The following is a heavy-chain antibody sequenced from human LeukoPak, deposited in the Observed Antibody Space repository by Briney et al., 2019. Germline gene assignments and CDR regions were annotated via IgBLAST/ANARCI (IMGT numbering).Heavy chain of an antibody. Sequence: LTGGSLRLSCAASGFTFSSYGMHWVRQAPGKGLEWVAVISYDGSNKYYADSVKGRFTISRDNSKNTLYLQMNSLRAEDTAVYYCAKDGPPPGSGSYSYYYYYGMDVWGQGTTVTVSS. J-gene: IGHJ6*02. CDR2: ISYDGSNK. CDR3: AKDGPPPGSGSYSYYYYYGMDV. D-gene: IGHD3-10*01. V-gene: IGHV3-30*18. CDR1: GFTFSSYG.